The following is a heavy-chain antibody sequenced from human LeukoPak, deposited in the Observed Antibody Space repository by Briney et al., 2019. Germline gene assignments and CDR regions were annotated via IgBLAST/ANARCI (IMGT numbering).Heavy chain of an antibody. D-gene: IGHD3-3*01. CDR2: ISGSGGST. CDR1: GFTFSSYA. Sequence: GGSLRLSCAVSGFTFSSYAMTWVRQTPGKGLEWVSAISGSGGSTYYADSVKGRFTISRDNSKNTLYLQMNSLRAEDTAVYYCAKDSAIFGVVKNFDYWGQGTLVTVSS. J-gene: IGHJ4*02. CDR3: AKDSAIFGVVKNFDY. V-gene: IGHV3-23*01.